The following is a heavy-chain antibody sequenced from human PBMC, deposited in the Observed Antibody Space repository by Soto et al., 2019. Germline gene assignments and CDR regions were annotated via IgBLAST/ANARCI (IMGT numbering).Heavy chain of an antibody. Sequence: EVQLVESGGGLVKPGGSLRLSCAASGFTFSSYSMNWVRQAPGKGLEWVSSISSSSSYIYYADSVKGRFTISRDNAKNSLYLQMNSLRAEDTAVYYCARDRGYDILTGYYIDAFDIWGQGTMVTVSS. D-gene: IGHD3-9*01. V-gene: IGHV3-21*01. J-gene: IGHJ3*02. CDR3: ARDRGYDILTGYYIDAFDI. CDR1: GFTFSSYS. CDR2: ISSSSSYI.